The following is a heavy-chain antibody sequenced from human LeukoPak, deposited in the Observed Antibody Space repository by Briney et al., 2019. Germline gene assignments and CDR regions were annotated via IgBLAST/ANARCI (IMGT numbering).Heavy chain of an antibody. Sequence: GGSLRLSCAASVFSFTTYWMSWVRQAPGKGLEWVANIKQDGSDKYYVDSVKGRFTISRDNAKNSLYLQMNSLRAEDTAVYYCARRSPNYYFDYWGQGTPVTVSS. CDR2: IKQDGSDK. CDR1: VFSFTTYW. J-gene: IGHJ4*02. V-gene: IGHV3-7*02. CDR3: ARRSPNYYFDY.